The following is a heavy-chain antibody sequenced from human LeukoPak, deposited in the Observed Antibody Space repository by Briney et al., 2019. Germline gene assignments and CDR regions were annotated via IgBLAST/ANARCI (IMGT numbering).Heavy chain of an antibody. V-gene: IGHV3-30*18. J-gene: IGHJ4*02. D-gene: IGHD6-13*01. CDR3: AKVGRSSSWPPDY. CDR2: ISYDGSNK. CDR1: GFTFSSYG. Sequence: PGGSLRLSCAASGFTFSSYGMHWVGQAPGKGLEWVAVISYDGSNKYYADSVKGRFTISRDNSKNTLYLQMNSLRAEDTAVYYCAKVGRSSSWPPDYWGQGTLVTVSS.